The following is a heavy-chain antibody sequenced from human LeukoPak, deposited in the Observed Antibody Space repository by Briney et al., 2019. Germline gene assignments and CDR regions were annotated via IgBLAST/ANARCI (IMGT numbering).Heavy chain of an antibody. CDR2: IYYSGST. J-gene: IGHJ5*02. CDR3: ARVTLGVIDP. D-gene: IGHD2-21*02. Sequence: EWIGSIYYSGSTNYNPSLKSRVTISVDTSKNQFSLKLSSVTAADTAVYYCARVTLGVIDPWGQGTLVTVSS. V-gene: IGHV4-39*07.